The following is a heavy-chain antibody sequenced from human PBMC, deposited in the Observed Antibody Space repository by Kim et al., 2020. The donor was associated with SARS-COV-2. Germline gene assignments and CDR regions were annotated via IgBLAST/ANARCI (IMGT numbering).Heavy chain of an antibody. J-gene: IGHJ6*02. Sequence: GGSLRLSCAASGFTFSGSAMHWVRQASGKGLEWVGRIRSKANSYATAYAASVKGRFTISRDDSKNTAYLQMNSLKTEDTAVYYCTRTPPGYSSSWYPKQTTYYYYGMDVWGQGTTVTVSS. V-gene: IGHV3-73*01. CDR3: TRTPPGYSSSWYPKQTTYYYYGMDV. CDR1: GFTFSGSA. D-gene: IGHD6-13*01. CDR2: IRSKANSYAT.